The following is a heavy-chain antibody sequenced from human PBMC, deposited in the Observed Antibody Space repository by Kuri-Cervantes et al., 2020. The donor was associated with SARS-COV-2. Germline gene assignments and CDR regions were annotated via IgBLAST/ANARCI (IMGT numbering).Heavy chain of an antibody. CDR1: GYAFTGYY. J-gene: IGHJ6*03. CDR2: INPNSGGT. CDR3: ALMAGYYYYYYMDV. D-gene: IGHD5-24*01. V-gene: IGHV1-2*02. Sequence: ASVKVSCKAFGYAFTGYYMHWVRQAPGQGLEWMGWINPNSGGTNYAQKFQGRVTMTRDTSISTAYMELSRLRSDDTAVYYCALMAGYYYYYYMDVWGKGTTVTVSS.